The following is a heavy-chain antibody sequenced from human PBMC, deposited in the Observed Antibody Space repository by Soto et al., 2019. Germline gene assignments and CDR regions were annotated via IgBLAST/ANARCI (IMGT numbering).Heavy chain of an antibody. J-gene: IGHJ6*02. CDR3: ARDRGRYFDWLELPSGYYYYGMDV. CDR2: IYYSGST. Sequence: QVQLQESGPGLVKPSQTLSLTCTVSGGSISSGGYYWSWIRQHPGKGLEWIGYIYYSGSTYYNPSLKSRVTISVDTSKNQFSLKLSSVIAADTAVYYCARDRGRYFDWLELPSGYYYYGMDVWGQGTTVTVSS. CDR1: GGSISSGGYY. V-gene: IGHV4-31*03. D-gene: IGHD3-9*01.